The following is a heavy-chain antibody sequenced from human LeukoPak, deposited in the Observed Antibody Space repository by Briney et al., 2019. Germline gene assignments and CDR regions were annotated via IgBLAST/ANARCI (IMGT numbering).Heavy chain of an antibody. Sequence: GRSLKLSCAASAFNFNTYPMHWVRQAPGKGLEWVAVISEDGRNGYYLDSVKGRFTISRENSKKMLYLQMNSLRVDDTAVYYCVGGDFHYWGQGTLVTVSS. V-gene: IGHV3-30*03. CDR2: ISEDGRNG. CDR1: AFNFNTYP. CDR3: VGGDFHY. J-gene: IGHJ4*02.